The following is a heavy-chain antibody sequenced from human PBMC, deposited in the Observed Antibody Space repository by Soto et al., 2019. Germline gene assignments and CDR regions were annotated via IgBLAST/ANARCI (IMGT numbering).Heavy chain of an antibody. V-gene: IGHV4-34*01. D-gene: IGHD3-10*01. CDR3: AREGLIMGIRYYYGMDV. J-gene: IGHJ6*02. Sequence: PSETLSLTCAVYGGSFSGYYWSWIRQPPGKGLEWIGEINHSGSTNNNPSLKSRVTISVDMSKNQFSLKLSSVTAADTAVYYCAREGLIMGIRYYYGMDVWAQGPRSPST. CDR2: INHSGST. CDR1: GGSFSGYY.